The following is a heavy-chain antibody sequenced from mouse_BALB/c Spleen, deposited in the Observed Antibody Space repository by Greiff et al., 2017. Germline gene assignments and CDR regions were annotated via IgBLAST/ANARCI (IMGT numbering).Heavy chain of an antibody. V-gene: IGHV1-5*01. CDR2: IYPGNSDT. D-gene: IGHD1-1*01. Sequence: VQLQQSGTVLARPGASVKMSCKASGYSFTSYWMHWVKQRPGQGLEWIGAIYPGNSDTSYNQKFKGKAKLTAVTSASTAYLQLSSLTSEDTAVYYCARGYYGSSWGQGTLVTVSA. J-gene: IGHJ3*01. CDR1: GYSFTSYW. CDR3: ARGYYGSS.